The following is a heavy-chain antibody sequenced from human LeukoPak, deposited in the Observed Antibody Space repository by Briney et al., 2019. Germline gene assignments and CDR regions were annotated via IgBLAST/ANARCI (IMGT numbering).Heavy chain of an antibody. CDR1: GFMFSSYW. CDR3: ARGGPSYYYYGMDV. V-gene: IGHV3-7*04. J-gene: IGHJ6*02. D-gene: IGHD5-12*01. Sequence: PGGSLRLSCAASGFMFSSYWMSWVRQAPEKGLEWVANIKEDGSEKYYVDSVKGRFTISRDNAKNSLYLQMNSLRAEDTAVYFCARGGPSYYYYGMDVWGQGTTDTVS. CDR2: IKEDGSEK.